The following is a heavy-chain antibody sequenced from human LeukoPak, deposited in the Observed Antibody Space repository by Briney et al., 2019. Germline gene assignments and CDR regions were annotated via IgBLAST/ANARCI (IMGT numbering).Heavy chain of an antibody. CDR1: GYTFTGYY. D-gene: IGHD3-3*01. Sequence: ASVKVSCKASGYTFTGYYMHWVRQAPGQGLEWMGWINPNSGGTNYAQKFQGRVTMTRDTSISTACMELSRLRSDDTAVYYCARVHYDFWSGYSGRENWFDPWGQGTLVTVSS. V-gene: IGHV1-2*02. J-gene: IGHJ5*02. CDR3: ARVHYDFWSGYSGRENWFDP. CDR2: INPNSGGT.